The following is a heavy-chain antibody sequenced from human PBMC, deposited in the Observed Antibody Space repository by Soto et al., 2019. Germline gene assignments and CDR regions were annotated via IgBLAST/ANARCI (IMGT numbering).Heavy chain of an antibody. J-gene: IGHJ4*02. D-gene: IGHD4-17*01. Sequence: QVQLVQSGAEVKKPGASVKVSCKASGYTFTSYGISWVRQAPGQGLEWMGWISAYNGNTNYAQKLQGRXXMXTXXSTSTAYMELRSLRSDDTAVYYCARQYGDKIDFDYWGQGTLVTVSS. V-gene: IGHV1-18*01. CDR1: GYTFTSYG. CDR3: ARQYGDKIDFDY. CDR2: ISAYNGNT.